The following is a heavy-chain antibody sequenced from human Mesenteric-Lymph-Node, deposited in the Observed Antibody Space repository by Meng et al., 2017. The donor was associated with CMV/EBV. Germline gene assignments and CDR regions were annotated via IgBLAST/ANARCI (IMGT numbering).Heavy chain of an antibody. CDR3: ARGGIFGELVGYFYGLDV. CDR2: INHSGST. CDR1: GGSLNNYY. Sequence: GSLRLSCTVSGGSLNNYYWSWIRQPPGKGLEWIGEINHSGSTSYDPSLKSRVTISIDMSKNQFSLRLSSVTAADTAVYYCARGGIFGELVGYFYGLDVWGQGTTVTVSS. J-gene: IGHJ6*02. D-gene: IGHD3-3*01. V-gene: IGHV4-34*01.